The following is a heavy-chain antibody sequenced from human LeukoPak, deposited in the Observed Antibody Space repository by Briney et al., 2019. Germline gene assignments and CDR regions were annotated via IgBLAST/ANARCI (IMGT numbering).Heavy chain of an antibody. V-gene: IGHV5-51*01. CDR1: GYSFTSYW. D-gene: IGHD3-9*01. CDR2: IYPGDSDT. J-gene: IGHJ4*02. CDR3: ARPSDVTGYRLDY. Sequence: GESLKISCKGSGYSFTSYWIGWVRQMPGKGLGWMGIIYPGDSDTRYSPSFQGQVTISADKSISTAYLQWSSLKASDTAMYYCARPSDVTGYRLDYWGQGTLVIVSS.